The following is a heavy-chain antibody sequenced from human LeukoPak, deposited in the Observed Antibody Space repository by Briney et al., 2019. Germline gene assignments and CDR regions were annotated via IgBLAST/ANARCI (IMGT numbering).Heavy chain of an antibody. V-gene: IGHV1-2*02. J-gene: IGHJ5*02. CDR2: INPNSGGT. CDR1: GYTFTGYY. Sequence: GASVKVSCKASGYTFTGYYMHWVRQAPGQGLEWMGWINPNSGGTNYAQKFQGRVIMTRDTSISTAYMELSRLRSDDTAVYYCARGRILRFNWFDPWGQGTLVTVSS. CDR3: ARGRILRFNWFDP. D-gene: IGHD2-21*01.